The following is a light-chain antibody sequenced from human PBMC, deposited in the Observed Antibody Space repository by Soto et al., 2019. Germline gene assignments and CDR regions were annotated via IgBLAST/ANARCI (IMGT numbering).Light chain of an antibody. V-gene: IGKV1-5*03. J-gene: IGKJ1*01. CDR3: QQYNSYRT. Sequence: DIQMTQSPSTLSASVGDRVTITCRASQSISFWLAWYQQKPWKAPKLLISKASSLESGVPSRFSGSGSGTDFTLTISSLQPDDFATYYCQQYNSYRTFGQGTKVKVK. CDR1: QSISFW. CDR2: KAS.